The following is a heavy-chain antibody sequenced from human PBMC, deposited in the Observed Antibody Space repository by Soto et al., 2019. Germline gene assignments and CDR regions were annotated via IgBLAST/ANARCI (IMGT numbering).Heavy chain of an antibody. Sequence: GGSLRLSCAASGFTFSSFAMSWVRQAPGKGLEWVSAISGSGGSTYYADSVKGRFTISRDNSKNTLYLQMNSLRAEDTAVYYCAKMNDLVVPAAIRYNWFDPWGQGTLVTVSS. V-gene: IGHV3-23*01. CDR1: GFTFSSFA. J-gene: IGHJ5*02. CDR2: ISGSGGST. CDR3: AKMNDLVVPAAIRYNWFDP. D-gene: IGHD2-2*02.